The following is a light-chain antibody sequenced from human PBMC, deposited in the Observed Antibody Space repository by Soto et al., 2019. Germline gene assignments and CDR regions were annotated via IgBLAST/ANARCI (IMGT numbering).Light chain of an antibody. CDR2: DAS. CDR1: QSVSSY. V-gene: IGKV3-11*01. CDR3: QERSNWPPVYT. J-gene: IGKJ2*01. Sequence: EIVLPQSPATLSLSPGESATLSCRASQSVSSYLAWYQQKPGQAPRLLIYDASNRATGIPARFSGSGSGTAFTLTISSLEPEDFAVYYCQERSNWPPVYTFGQGTKLEIK.